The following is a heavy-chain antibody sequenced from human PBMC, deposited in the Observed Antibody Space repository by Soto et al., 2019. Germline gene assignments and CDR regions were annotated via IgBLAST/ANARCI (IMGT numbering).Heavy chain of an antibody. D-gene: IGHD1-26*01. Sequence: EVQLLESGGGLVQPGGSLRLSCAASGFTFSSYAMSWVRQAPGKGLEWVSAISGSGGSTYYADSVKGRFTISRDNSKNTLYLQMNGLRAEDTAVYYCAKGGGVGVAPFDYFDYWGQGTLVTVSS. J-gene: IGHJ4*02. CDR2: ISGSGGST. V-gene: IGHV3-23*01. CDR1: GFTFSSYA. CDR3: AKGGGVGVAPFDYFDY.